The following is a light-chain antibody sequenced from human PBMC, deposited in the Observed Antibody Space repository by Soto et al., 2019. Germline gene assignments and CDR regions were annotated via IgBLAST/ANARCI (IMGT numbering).Light chain of an antibody. CDR2: LGS. V-gene: IGKV2-28*01. J-gene: IGKJ1*01. CDR3: QQYGGSPRT. CDR1: QSLLHSNGYNY. Sequence: IVMTQSPLSLPVTPGEPASISCRSSQSLLHSNGYNYLDWYLQRPGQSPQLLIYLGSTRATGIPDRFSGSGSGTDFTLTISRLEPEDFAVYYCQQYGGSPRTFGQGTKV.